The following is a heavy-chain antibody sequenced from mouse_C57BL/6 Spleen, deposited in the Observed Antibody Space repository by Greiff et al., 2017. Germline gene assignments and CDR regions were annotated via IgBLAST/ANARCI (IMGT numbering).Heavy chain of an antibody. CDR3: TGALRPWFAY. CDR2: IRLKSDNYAT. J-gene: IGHJ3*01. Sequence: EVKLMESGGGLVQPGGSMKLSCVASGFTFSNYWMNWVRQSPEKGLEWVAQIRLKSDNYATHYAESVKGRFTISRDDSKSSVYLQMNNLRAEDTGIYYCTGALRPWFAYWGQGTLVTVSA. V-gene: IGHV6-3*01. CDR1: GFTFSNYW. D-gene: IGHD1-1*01.